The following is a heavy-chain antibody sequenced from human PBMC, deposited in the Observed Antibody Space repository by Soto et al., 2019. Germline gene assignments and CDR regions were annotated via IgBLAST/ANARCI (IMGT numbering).Heavy chain of an antibody. J-gene: IGHJ6*02. CDR2: INPNGGGT. CDR3: AKGIGHYDFWSGYLIGGANYYFYVMDV. D-gene: IGHD3-3*01. V-gene: IGHV1-2*02. Sequence: ASVKVSCKASGYTFTGYYMHWARQAPGEGLEWMGWINPNGGGTNYAQKFQGRVTMTRDTSISTAYMELSRLRSDDTAVYYCAKGIGHYDFWSGYLIGGANYYFYVMDVWGQGS. CDR1: GYTFTGYY.